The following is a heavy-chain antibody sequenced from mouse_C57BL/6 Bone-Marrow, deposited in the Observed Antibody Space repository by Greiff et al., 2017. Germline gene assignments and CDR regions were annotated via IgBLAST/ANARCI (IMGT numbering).Heavy chain of an antibody. CDR2: INSDGGST. Sequence: EVQVVESGGGLVQPGESLKLSCESNEYEFPSHDMSWVRKTPEKRLELVAAINSDGGSTYYPDTMERRFIISRDNTKKTLYLQMSSLRSEDTALYYCARRLRGPTPYYYAMDYWGQGTSVTVSS. V-gene: IGHV5-2*01. D-gene: IGHD2-4*01. CDR3: ARRLRGPTPYYYAMDY. CDR1: EYEFPSHD. J-gene: IGHJ4*01.